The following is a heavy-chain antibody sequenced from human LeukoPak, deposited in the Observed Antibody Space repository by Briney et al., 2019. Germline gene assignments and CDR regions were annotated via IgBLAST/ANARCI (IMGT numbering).Heavy chain of an antibody. CDR2: INSDGSST. CDR1: GFTFSSYW. CDR3: ARDRRDTYCSGGSCYFRYYYYMDV. J-gene: IGHJ6*03. D-gene: IGHD2-15*01. Sequence: PGGSLRLSCTASGFTFSSYWMHWVRQAPGKGLVWVSRINSDGSSTSYADSVKGRFTISRDNAKNTLYLQMNSLRAEDTAVYYCARDRRDTYCSGGSCYFRYYYYMDVWGKGTTVTVSS. V-gene: IGHV3-74*01.